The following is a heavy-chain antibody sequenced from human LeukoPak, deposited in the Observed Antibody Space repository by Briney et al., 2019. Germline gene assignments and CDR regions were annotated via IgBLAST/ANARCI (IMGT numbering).Heavy chain of an antibody. CDR2: ISSSSSTI. D-gene: IGHD3-10*01. CDR1: GFTFSSYS. Sequence: QPGGSLRLSCAASGFTFSSYSMNWVRQAPGKGLEWVSYISSSSSTIYYADSVKGRFTISRDNAKNSLYLQMNSLRAEDTAVYYCARDSMVRGVIPFDYWGQRTLVTVSS. V-gene: IGHV3-48*01. CDR3: ARDSMVRGVIPFDY. J-gene: IGHJ4*02.